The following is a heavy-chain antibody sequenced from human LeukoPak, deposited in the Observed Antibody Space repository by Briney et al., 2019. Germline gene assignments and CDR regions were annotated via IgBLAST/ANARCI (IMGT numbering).Heavy chain of an antibody. CDR1: GFTFGDYA. CDR3: TRDRSGSYYGEYYYYYGMDV. CDR2: IRSKAYGGTT. D-gene: IGHD1-26*01. J-gene: IGHJ6*02. Sequence: GGSLRLSCTASGFTFGDYAMSWVRQAPGKGLEWVGFIRSKAYGGTTEYAASVKGRFTISRDDSKSIAYLQMNSLKTKDTAVYYCTRDRSGSYYGEYYYYYGMDVWGQGTTVTVSS. V-gene: IGHV3-49*04.